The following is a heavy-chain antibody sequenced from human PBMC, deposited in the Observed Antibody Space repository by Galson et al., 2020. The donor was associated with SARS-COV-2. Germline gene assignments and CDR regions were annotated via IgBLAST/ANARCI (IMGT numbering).Heavy chain of an antibody. CDR1: GFTFSSYG. CDR2: IWYDGDKK. V-gene: IGHV3-33*01. CDR3: ARSTPTSEPNVGEP. J-gene: IGHJ5*02. Sequence: GESLKISCAASGFTFSSYGMHWVRQAPGKGLEWVAVIWYDGDKKYYADSVKGRFTISRDNSKDTLYLQMNSLRAEDTAVYYCARSTPTSEPNVGEPWGQGTLVTVSS. D-gene: IGHD1-26*01.